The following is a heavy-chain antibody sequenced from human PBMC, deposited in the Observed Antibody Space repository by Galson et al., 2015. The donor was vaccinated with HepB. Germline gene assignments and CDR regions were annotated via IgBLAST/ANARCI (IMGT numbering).Heavy chain of an antibody. D-gene: IGHD3-10*01. CDR2: ISYDGHQK. CDR3: ANERGSSRSPGY. V-gene: IGHV3-30*18. CDR1: GMSFSSSG. Sequence: SLRLSCAASGMSFSSSGMHWVRQAPGKGLEWVAVISYDGHQKYYVDPAKGRFIISRDNSKNTVYLQMNSLKTEDTAVYYCANERGSSRSPGYWGQGTLVSVSS. J-gene: IGHJ4*02.